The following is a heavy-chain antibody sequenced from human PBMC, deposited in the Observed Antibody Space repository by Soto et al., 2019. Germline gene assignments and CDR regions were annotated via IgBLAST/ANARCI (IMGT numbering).Heavy chain of an antibody. D-gene: IGHD3-22*01. Sequence: ASETLSLTCTVSGGSISSSSYYWGWIRQHPGKGLEWIGYIYYSGSTYYNPSLKSRVTISVDTSKNQFSLKLSSVTAADTAVYYCASIYDSSGYYYGNNWFDPWGQGTLVTVSS. CDR2: IYYSGST. CDR3: ASIYDSSGYYYGNNWFDP. J-gene: IGHJ5*02. CDR1: GGSISSSSYY. V-gene: IGHV4-31*03.